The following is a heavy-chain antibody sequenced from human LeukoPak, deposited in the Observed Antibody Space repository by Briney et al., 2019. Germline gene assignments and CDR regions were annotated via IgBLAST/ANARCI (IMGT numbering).Heavy chain of an antibody. CDR2: IRSKADTYAT. Sequence: GGSLRLSCAASGFTFSASAVHWVRRASGKGLEWVGRIRSKADTYATSYAASVKGRFTISRDDSKNTAFLQLNSLETEDTAMYYCARDFQGEGGYAGYWGPGTLVTVSS. CDR1: GFTFSASA. J-gene: IGHJ4*02. V-gene: IGHV3-73*01. D-gene: IGHD2-2*01. CDR3: ARDFQGEGGYAGY.